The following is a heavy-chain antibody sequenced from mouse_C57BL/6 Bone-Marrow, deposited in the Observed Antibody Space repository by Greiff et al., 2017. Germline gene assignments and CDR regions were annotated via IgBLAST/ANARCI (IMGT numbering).Heavy chain of an antibody. CDR1: GYTFTSYW. D-gene: IGHD2-1*01. CDR3: ASEGFYYSYYYAMDY. Sequence: QVQLQQPGAELVKPGASVKLSCKASGYTFTSYWMHWVKQRPGQGLEWIGMIHPNSGSTNYNEKFKSKATLTVDKSSSTAYMQLSSLTSEESAVYYCASEGFYYSYYYAMDYWGQGTSVTVSS. J-gene: IGHJ4*01. CDR2: IHPNSGST. V-gene: IGHV1-64*01.